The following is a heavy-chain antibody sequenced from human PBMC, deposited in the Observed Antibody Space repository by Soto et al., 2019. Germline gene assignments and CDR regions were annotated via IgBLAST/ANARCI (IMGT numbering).Heavy chain of an antibody. CDR1: GGTFNKFA. CDR3: ARRYCASDNCPLFYYFVDL. CDR2: IIPVFRSA. D-gene: IGHD2-21*02. J-gene: IGHJ6*02. V-gene: IGHV1-69*01. Sequence: VQLVQSGAEVKKTGSSVKVSCKASGGTFNKFAFSWVRQAPGQGFEWMGGIIPVFRSANYAQRFRGRITITADEYTRTVYLYLNDLRSDATAVYYCARRYCASDNCPLFYYFVDLWGLGTTVTVSS.